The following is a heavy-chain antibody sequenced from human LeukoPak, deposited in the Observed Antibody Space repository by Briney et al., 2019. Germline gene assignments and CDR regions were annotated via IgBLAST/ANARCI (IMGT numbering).Heavy chain of an antibody. CDR3: AKRGVVIRVILVGFHKEAYYFDS. CDR2: ISDSGGST. V-gene: IGHV3-23*01. Sequence: GGSLRLSCVVSGITLSNYGMSWVRQAPGKGLESVAGISDSGGSTKYADSVRGRFTISRDNPKNTLHLQMNSLRAEDTAVYFCAKRGVVIRVILVGFHKEAYYFDSWGQGALVTVSS. J-gene: IGHJ4*02. CDR1: GITLSNYG. D-gene: IGHD3-22*01.